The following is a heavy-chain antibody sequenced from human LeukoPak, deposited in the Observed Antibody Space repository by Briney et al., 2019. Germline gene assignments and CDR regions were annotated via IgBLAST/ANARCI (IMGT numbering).Heavy chain of an antibody. CDR3: ATSRILSAGNFDY. V-gene: IGHV3-30*03. Sequence: PGGSLRLSCAASGFTFSSYGMHWVRQAPGKGLEWVAVISYDGSNKYYADSVKGRFTISRDISKNTLYLQMNSLRPEDTAVYYCATSRILSAGNFDYWGQGTLVTVS. CDR2: ISYDGSNK. D-gene: IGHD1-14*01. CDR1: GFTFSSYG. J-gene: IGHJ4*02.